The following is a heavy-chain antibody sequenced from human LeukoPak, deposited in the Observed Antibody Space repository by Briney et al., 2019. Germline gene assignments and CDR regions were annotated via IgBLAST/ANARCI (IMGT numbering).Heavy chain of an antibody. CDR1: GFTFSDHW. V-gene: IGHV3-7*01. CDR3: ARGQLDP. CDR2: IKKDGNEK. J-gene: IGHJ5*02. Sequence: GGPLRLSCAASGFTFSDHWMNWIRQAPGKGLEWLARIKKDGNEKYYGESIKGRFTISRDNAKNALYPQMNGLRGEDTGVYYCARGQLDPWGEGTLVTVSS. D-gene: IGHD6-13*01.